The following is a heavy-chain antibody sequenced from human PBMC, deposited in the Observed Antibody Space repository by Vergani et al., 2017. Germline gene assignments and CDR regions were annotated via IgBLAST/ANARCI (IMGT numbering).Heavy chain of an antibody. J-gene: IGHJ5*02. Sequence: QVQLVESGGGVVQPGRSLRLSCAASGFTFNQYGMHWVRQAPGKGLEWVAVTWYDGNNKQYADSVKGRFTISRDNSKSTMYLQMNSLRDEETGVYYCARDLRLLYNRFDPWGQATLDTDSS. CDR3: ARDLRLLYNRFDP. CDR2: TWYDGNNK. V-gene: IGHV3-33*01. CDR1: GFTFNQYG. D-gene: IGHD1-14*01.